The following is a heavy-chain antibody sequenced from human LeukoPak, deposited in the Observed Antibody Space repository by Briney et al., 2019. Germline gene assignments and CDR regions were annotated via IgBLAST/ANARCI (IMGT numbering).Heavy chain of an antibody. CDR3: ANVLYDFWSGSDPLSFQH. D-gene: IGHD3-3*01. CDR2: IYYSGST. V-gene: IGHV4-39*07. Sequence: PSETLSLTCTVSGGSISSSSYYWGWIRQPPGKGLEWIGSIYYSGSTYYNPSLKSRVTIPVDTSKNQFSLKLSSVTAADTAVYYCANVLYDFWSGSDPLSFQHWGQGTLVTVSS. J-gene: IGHJ1*01. CDR1: GGSISSSSYY.